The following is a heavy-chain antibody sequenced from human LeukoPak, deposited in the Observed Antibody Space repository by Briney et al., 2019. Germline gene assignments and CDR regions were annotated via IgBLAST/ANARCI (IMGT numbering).Heavy chain of an antibody. J-gene: IGHJ4*02. CDR3: ARATAAALYDY. Sequence: GGSLRLSCAASGFTFSSYSMNWVRQAPGKGLEWVSSISSSSYIYYADSVKGRFTISRDNAKNSLYLQMNSLRAEDTAVYYCARATAAALYDYWGQGTLVTVSS. V-gene: IGHV3-21*01. CDR2: ISSSSYI. CDR1: GFTFSSYS. D-gene: IGHD6-13*01.